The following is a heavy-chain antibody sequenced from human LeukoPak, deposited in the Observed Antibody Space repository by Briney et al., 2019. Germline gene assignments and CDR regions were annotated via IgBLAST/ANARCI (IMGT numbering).Heavy chain of an antibody. CDR3: AREGTAMVSFDY. CDR2: ISIDGNTI. J-gene: IGHJ4*02. V-gene: IGHV3-48*03. CDR1: GFTFSSYE. Sequence: GGSLRLSCAASGFTFSSYEMNWVRQAPGRGLEWVSYISIDGNTIYYADSLKGRFTISRDNAKNTLYLQMKSLRAEDTAVYYCAREGTAMVSFDYWGQGTLVTVSS. D-gene: IGHD5-18*01.